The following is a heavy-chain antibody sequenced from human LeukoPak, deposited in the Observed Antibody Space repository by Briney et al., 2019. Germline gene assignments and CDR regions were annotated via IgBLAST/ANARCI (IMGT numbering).Heavy chain of an antibody. CDR3: ARNIGGVGY. CDR1: GFTVSSNY. Sequence: PGGSLRLSCVVSGFTVSSNYMSWVRQAPGKGLEWVSVIYSGGSTYYSDSVEGRFTISRGNSKNTLYLQMNSLRAEDTAVYYCARNIGGVGYWGQGTLVTVSS. D-gene: IGHD2-21*01. CDR2: IYSGGST. V-gene: IGHV3-53*01. J-gene: IGHJ4*02.